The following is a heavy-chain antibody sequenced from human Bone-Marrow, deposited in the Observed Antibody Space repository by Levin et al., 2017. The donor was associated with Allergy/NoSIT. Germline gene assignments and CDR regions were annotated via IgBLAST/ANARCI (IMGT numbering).Heavy chain of an antibody. CDR2: IFHTGTT. J-gene: IGHJ3*01. CDR1: GVLTGSKW. V-gene: IGHV4/OR15-8*02. CDR3: ARLHDAFDF. Sequence: SETLSLTCVVSGVLTGSKWWSWVRQFPGKGLEWIGEIFHTGTTIYNPSLKSRLIITLDKSKSQLSLNLTSVTAADTAVYYCARLHDAFDFWGQGTMVSVSS.